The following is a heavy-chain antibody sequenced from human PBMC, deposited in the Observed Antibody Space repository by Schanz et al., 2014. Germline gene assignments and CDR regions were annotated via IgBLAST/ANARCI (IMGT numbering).Heavy chain of an antibody. CDR2: ISHSGGSK. Sequence: EVLLVESGGGLVKPGGSLRLSCEASGFTFITYTMNWVRQAPGKGLEWVSSISHSGGSKYYADSVKGRFTISRDNSENTLYLQMNTLRAEDTAVYYCARDRGYCSGGSCLTFDYWGQGTLVTVSS. CDR1: GFTFITYT. CDR3: ARDRGYCSGGSCLTFDY. D-gene: IGHD2-15*01. J-gene: IGHJ4*02. V-gene: IGHV3-23*04.